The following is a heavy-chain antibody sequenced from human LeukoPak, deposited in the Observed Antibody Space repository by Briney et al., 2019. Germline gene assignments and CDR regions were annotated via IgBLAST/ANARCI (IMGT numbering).Heavy chain of an antibody. D-gene: IGHD3-10*01. V-gene: IGHV3-7*03. CDR3: ARTSITMVRGVIIEVFDY. CDR1: GYTFSSYW. J-gene: IGHJ4*02. Sequence: GGSLRLSCAASGYTFSSYWMSWVRQAPGKGLEWVANIEQDGSEKYYVDSVKGRFTISRDNAKNSLYLQMNSLRAEDTAVYYCARTSITMVRGVIIEVFDYWGQETLVTVSS. CDR2: IEQDGSEK.